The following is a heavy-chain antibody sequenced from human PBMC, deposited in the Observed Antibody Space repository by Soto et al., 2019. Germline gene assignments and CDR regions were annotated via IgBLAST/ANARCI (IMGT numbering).Heavy chain of an antibody. Sequence: GGSLRLSCTASGFTFGDYAMSWFRQAPGKGLEWVGFIRSKAYGGTTEYAASVKGRFTISRDDSKSIAYLQMNSLKTEDTAVYYCTRDRMDCSGGSCYHNWFDPWGQGTLVTVSS. V-gene: IGHV3-49*03. CDR1: GFTFGDYA. J-gene: IGHJ5*02. D-gene: IGHD2-15*01. CDR2: IRSKAYGGTT. CDR3: TRDRMDCSGGSCYHNWFDP.